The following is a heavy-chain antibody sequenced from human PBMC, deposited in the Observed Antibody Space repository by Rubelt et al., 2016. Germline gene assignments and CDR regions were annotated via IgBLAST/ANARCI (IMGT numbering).Heavy chain of an antibody. D-gene: IGHD3-3*01. V-gene: IGHV3-23*01. Sequence: DSVKGRFTISRDSSKNTLYLQMNSLRAEDTAVYYCAKDYDFWSGYYPTFDYWGQGTLVTVSS. CDR3: AKDYDFWSGYYPTFDY. J-gene: IGHJ4*02.